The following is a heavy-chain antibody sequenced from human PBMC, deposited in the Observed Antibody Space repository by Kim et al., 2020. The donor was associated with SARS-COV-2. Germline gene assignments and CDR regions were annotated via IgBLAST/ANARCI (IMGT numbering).Heavy chain of an antibody. Sequence: GGSLRLSCAASGFTVSSNYMSWVRQAPGKGLEWVSVIYSGGSTYYADSVKGRFTISRDNSKNTLYLQMNSLIAEDTAVYYCARGYSSSWFDYWGQGTLVTVSS. J-gene: IGHJ4*02. CDR1: GFTVSSNY. CDR2: IYSGGST. CDR3: ARGYSSSWFDY. V-gene: IGHV3-53*01. D-gene: IGHD6-13*01.